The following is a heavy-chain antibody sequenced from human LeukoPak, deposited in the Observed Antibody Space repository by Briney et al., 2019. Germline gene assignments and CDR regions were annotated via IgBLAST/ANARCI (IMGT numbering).Heavy chain of an antibody. CDR2: ISGSGGST. D-gene: IGHD2-15*01. J-gene: IGHJ4*02. V-gene: IGHV3-23*01. Sequence: GGSLRLSCAASGFTFSTYWMAWVRQAPGKGLEWVSAISGSGGSTYYADSVKGRFTISRDNSKNTLYLQMNSLRAEDTAVYYCAKVKYCSGGSCYSGYFDYWGQGTLVTVSS. CDR3: AKVKYCSGGSCYSGYFDY. CDR1: GFTFSTYW.